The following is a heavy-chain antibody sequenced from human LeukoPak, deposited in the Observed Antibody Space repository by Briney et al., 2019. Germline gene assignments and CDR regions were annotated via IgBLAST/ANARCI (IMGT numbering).Heavy chain of an antibody. J-gene: IGHJ6*02. V-gene: IGHV3-11*01. CDR2: IGSSGNTI. CDR1: GFTFSDYY. D-gene: IGHD3-16*01. CDR3: ARPGFGSYGMDV. Sequence: GGSLRLSCAASGFTFSDYYMSWIRQAPGKGPEWVSYIGSSGNTIYYADSVKGRFTISRDNAKNSLYLLMNSVRVEDTAVYYCARPGFGSYGMDVWGQGTTVTVSS.